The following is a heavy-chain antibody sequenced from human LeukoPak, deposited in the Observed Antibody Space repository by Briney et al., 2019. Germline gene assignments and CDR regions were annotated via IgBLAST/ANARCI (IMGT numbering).Heavy chain of an antibody. CDR2: IYTSGST. V-gene: IGHV4-61*02. CDR3: AREWYYDSSGYFVSD. D-gene: IGHD3-22*01. CDR1: GGSISSGSYY. J-gene: IGHJ4*02. Sequence: PSQTLSLTCTVSGGSISSGSYYWSWIRQPAGKGLEWIGRIYTSGSTNYNPSLKSRVTISVDTSKNQFSLKLSSVTAADTAVYYCAREWYYDSSGYFVSDWGQGTLVTVSS.